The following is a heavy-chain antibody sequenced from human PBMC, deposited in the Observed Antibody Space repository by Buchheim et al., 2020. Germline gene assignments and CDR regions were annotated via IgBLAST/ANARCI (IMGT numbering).Heavy chain of an antibody. V-gene: IGHV4-31*03. Sequence: QVQLQESGPGLVKPSQTLSLTCTVSGGSISGGDYFWSWIRQHPGKGLEWIGYTYYSGRSYYNPSLQSRVTISVQTSENQFSLWLNSVTAADTAVYYCARHPNYGSGSCFDYWGQGTL. CDR3: ARHPNYGSGSCFDY. D-gene: IGHD3-10*01. CDR2: TYYSGRS. J-gene: IGHJ4*02. CDR1: GGSISGGDYF.